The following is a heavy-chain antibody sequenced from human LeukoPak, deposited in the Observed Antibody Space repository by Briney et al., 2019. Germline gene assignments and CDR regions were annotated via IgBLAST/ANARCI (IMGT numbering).Heavy chain of an antibody. J-gene: IGHJ3*02. CDR1: GFTFSSYA. CDR2: ISGSGGST. CDR3: AKSRARFSGGYPVGSDAFYI. Sequence: GGFLRLSCAASGFTFSSYAMSWVRQAPGKGLEWVSAISGSGGSTYYADSVKGRFTISRDNSKNTLYLQMNSLRAEDTAVYYCAKSRARFSGGYPVGSDAFYILGQRAMGTVSS. D-gene: IGHD1-26*01. V-gene: IGHV3-23*01.